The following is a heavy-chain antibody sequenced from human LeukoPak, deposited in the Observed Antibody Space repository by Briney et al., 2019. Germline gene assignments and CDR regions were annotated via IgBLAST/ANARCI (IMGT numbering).Heavy chain of an antibody. Sequence: ASVKVSCKASGYTFTSYGISWVRQAPGQGLEWMGWISAYNGNTNYAQKLQGRVTMTTDTSTSTAYMGLRSLRSDDTAVYYCARDDGGAVPAAMDYWGQGTLVTVSS. CDR2: ISAYNGNT. CDR3: ARDDGGAVPAAMDY. CDR1: GYTFTSYG. V-gene: IGHV1-18*01. D-gene: IGHD2-2*01. J-gene: IGHJ4*02.